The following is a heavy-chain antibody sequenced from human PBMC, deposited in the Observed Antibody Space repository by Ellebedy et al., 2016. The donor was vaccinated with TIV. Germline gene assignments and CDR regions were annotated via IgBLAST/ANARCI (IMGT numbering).Heavy chain of an antibody. CDR1: GGSISSGDYY. D-gene: IGHD3-22*01. J-gene: IGHJ5*02. V-gene: IGHV4-30-4*01. Sequence: SETLSLTXTVSGGSISSGDYYWSWIRQPPGKGLEWIGYIYYSGSTYYNPSLKSRVTISVDTSKNQFSLKLSSVTAADTAVYYCARDRDYDSSGYSNWFDPWGQGTLVTVSS. CDR2: IYYSGST. CDR3: ARDRDYDSSGYSNWFDP.